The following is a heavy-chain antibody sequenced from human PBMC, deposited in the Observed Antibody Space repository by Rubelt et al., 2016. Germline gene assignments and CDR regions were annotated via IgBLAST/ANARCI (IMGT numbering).Heavy chain of an antibody. V-gene: IGHV3-30*02. J-gene: IGHJ4*02. CDR2: IRYDGSNK. Sequence: VQVVESGGGLVQPGGSLRLSCAASGFTFSSYGMHWVRQAPGKGLEWVAFIRYDGSNKYYADSVKGRFTISRDKSKNTLYLQMNSLRAEDTAVYYCARAGEEGYGPYFDYWGQGTLVTVSS. CDR1: GFTFSSYG. D-gene: IGHD5-18*01. CDR3: ARAGEEGYGPYFDY.